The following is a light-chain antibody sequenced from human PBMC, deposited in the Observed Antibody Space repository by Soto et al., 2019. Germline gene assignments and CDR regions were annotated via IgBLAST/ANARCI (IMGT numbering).Light chain of an antibody. V-gene: IGLV2-14*03. CDR2: DVN. J-gene: IGLJ2*01. Sequence: QSVLTQPASVSGSPGQSITISCTGTSSDIGAYKFVSWYQQHPGKAPKLMLYDVNIRPSGVSNRFSGSKSGNTASLTISGLQAEDEADYYCTSWTTSTTMIFGGGTKLTVL. CDR1: SSDIGAYKF. CDR3: TSWTTSTTMI.